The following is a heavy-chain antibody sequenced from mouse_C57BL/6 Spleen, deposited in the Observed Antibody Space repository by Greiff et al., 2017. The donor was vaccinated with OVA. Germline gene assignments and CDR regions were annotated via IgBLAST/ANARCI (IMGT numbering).Heavy chain of an antibody. CDR1: GYSIPSGYY. CDR3: SSDGDYDGPWFAY. V-gene: IGHV3-6*01. CDR2: LSYDGSN. D-gene: IGHD2-4*01. Sequence: LQESGPGLVKPSQSLSLTCSVTGYSIPSGYYWNWIRQFPGNKLEWMGYLSYDGSNNYNPSLKNRISITRDTSTNQFFLQLNSRTTEDTATYDCSSDGDYDGPWFAYWGQGTLVTVSA. J-gene: IGHJ3*01.